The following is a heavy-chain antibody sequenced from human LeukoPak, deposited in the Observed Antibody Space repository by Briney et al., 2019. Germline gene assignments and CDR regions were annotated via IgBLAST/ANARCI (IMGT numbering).Heavy chain of an antibody. V-gene: IGHV1-69*04. CDR3: ARPYCSGGSCYPAYYYYGMGV. J-gene: IGHJ6*02. D-gene: IGHD2-15*01. CDR2: IIPILGIA. Sequence: VASVKVSCKASGGTFSSYAISWVRQAPGQGLEWMGRIIPILGIANYAQKFQGRVTITADKSTSTAYMELSSLRSEDTTVYYCARPYCSGGSCYPAYYYYGMGVWGQGTTVTVSS. CDR1: GGTFSSYA.